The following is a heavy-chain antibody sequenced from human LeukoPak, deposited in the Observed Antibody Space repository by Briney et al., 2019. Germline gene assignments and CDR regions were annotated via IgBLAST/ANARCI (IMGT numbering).Heavy chain of an antibody. CDR1: GFTFSSYD. Sequence: KSGGSLRLSCAASGFTFSSYDMSWVRQAPGKGLEWVSAISGSGGSTYYADSVKVRFTISRDNSKNTLYLQMNSLRAEDTAVYYCAKDRKRITIFGVVIISNPNSLDYWGQGTLVTVSS. CDR2: ISGSGGST. J-gene: IGHJ4*02. V-gene: IGHV3-23*01. D-gene: IGHD3-3*01. CDR3: AKDRKRITIFGVVIISNPNSLDY.